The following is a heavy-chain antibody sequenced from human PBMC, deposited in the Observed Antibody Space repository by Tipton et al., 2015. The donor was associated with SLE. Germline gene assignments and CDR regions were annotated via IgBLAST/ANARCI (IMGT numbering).Heavy chain of an antibody. CDR1: GGSFSGYY. CDR2: INHSGST. V-gene: IGHV4-34*01. CDR3: ASDKRGDY. J-gene: IGHJ4*02. Sequence: LRLSCAVYGGSFSGYYWSWIRQPPGKGLEWIGEINHSGSTNYNPSLKSRVTISVDTSKNQFSLKLSSVTAADTAVYYCASDKRGDYWGQGTLVTVSS. D-gene: IGHD1-1*01.